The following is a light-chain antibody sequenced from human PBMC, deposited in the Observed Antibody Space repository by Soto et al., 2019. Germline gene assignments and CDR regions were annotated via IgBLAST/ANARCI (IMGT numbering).Light chain of an antibody. CDR2: GVF. J-gene: IGKJ4*01. V-gene: IGKV1-39*01. CDR3: QQNFRPPQVT. CDR1: QSINNY. Sequence: DIQVTQSPASLSASVGDRVTITCRTSQSINNYLNWYQQPGKAPRLLIFGVFTLQSGVPSRFSCSGSGTDFTLTISGLQPEDFATYYCQQNFRPPQVTFGGGTRVERK.